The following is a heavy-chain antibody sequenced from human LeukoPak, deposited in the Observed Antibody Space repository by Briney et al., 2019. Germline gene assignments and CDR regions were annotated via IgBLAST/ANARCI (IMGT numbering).Heavy chain of an antibody. CDR1: GGTFNSYA. CDR2: ITAIFRTT. J-gene: IGHJ4*02. D-gene: IGHD3-22*01. CDR3: ARHSGYHSTMYLDY. Sequence: SVKVSCKTSGGTFNSYAISWVRQAPGQGLEWMGGITAIFRTTNYAQKFQGRVTITADESMSTVYMELSSLRSEDTAVYYCARHSGYHSTMYLDYWGQGTLVTVSS. V-gene: IGHV1-69*13.